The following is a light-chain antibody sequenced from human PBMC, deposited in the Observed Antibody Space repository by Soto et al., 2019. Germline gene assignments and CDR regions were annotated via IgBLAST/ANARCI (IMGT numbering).Light chain of an antibody. CDR1: SSDVGGYNY. J-gene: IGLJ1*01. Sequence: QSVLTQPASVSGSPGQSITISCTGTSSDVGGYNYVSWYQHHPCKAPKLMIYDVSNRPSGVSNRFSGSKSGNTASLTISGIQPEDLADYYCSSYTTSNTRQIVFLTGTKVTVL. V-gene: IGLV2-14*03. CDR3: SSYTTSNTRQIV. CDR2: DVS.